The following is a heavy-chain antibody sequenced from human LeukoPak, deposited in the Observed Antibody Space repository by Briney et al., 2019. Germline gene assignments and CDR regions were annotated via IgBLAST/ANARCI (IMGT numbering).Heavy chain of an antibody. CDR3: AAIVVVPAAIAY. CDR1: GVSIRSDAYC. J-gene: IGHJ4*02. D-gene: IGHD2-2*01. Sequence: PSQTLPLTCTVSGVSIRSDAYCWSWIRQHPGKGLEWIGYISYSGSAYYNPSLKSRVTISVDTSKNQFSLKLNSVTAADTAVYYCAAIVVVPAAIAYWGQGTLVTVSS. V-gene: IGHV4-31*03. CDR2: ISYSGSA.